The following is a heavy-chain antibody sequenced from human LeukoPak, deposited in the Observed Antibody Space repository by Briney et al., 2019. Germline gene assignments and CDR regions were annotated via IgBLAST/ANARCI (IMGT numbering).Heavy chain of an antibody. D-gene: IGHD5-12*01. V-gene: IGHV1-2*02. J-gene: IGHJ4*02. CDR1: GYSSTAAYN. CDR3: ARDPRGTYDY. CDR2: INPNSGDT. Sequence: ASLKVSCKASGYSSTAAYNIHWLRQAPGQGPEFMGWINPNSGDTRYAQKFQGRVTVTRDTVISTAYMELNSLTSDDTAVYYCARDPRGTYDYWGQGTLVTVSS.